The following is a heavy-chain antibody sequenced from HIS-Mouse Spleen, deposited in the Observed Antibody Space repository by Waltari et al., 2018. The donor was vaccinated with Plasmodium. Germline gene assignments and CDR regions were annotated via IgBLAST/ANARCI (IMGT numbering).Heavy chain of an antibody. J-gene: IGHJ1*01. V-gene: IGHV1-2*02. CDR1: GYTFTGYY. CDR3: ARVLGYKAAAGTFVEYFQH. CDR2: INPNSGGT. Sequence: QVQLVQSGAEEKKPGASVKVSCKASGYTFTGYYIHWVRQAPGRGLEWMGWINPNSGGTNYAQKFQGRVTMTRDTSISTAYMELSRLRSDDTAVYYCARVLGYKAAAGTFVEYFQHWGQGTLVTVSS. D-gene: IGHD6-13*01.